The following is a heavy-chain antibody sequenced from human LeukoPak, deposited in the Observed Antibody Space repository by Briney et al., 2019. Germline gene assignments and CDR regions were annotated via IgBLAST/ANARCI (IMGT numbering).Heavy chain of an antibody. CDR3: ARHAHPPPPPVTLFPKPSDFYYYMDV. D-gene: IGHD2-2*01. CDR1: GGTFNSNA. J-gene: IGHJ6*03. V-gene: IGHV1-69*05. CDR2: IIPPFCSA. Sequence: GSSVNVSCKTSGGTFNSNAVSWVRQAPGQGLEGMGGIIPPFCSADYAQKLQGRVTITTDDSSSPAYMQLTSMPSEDTAVYYCARHAHPPPPPVTLFPKPSDFYYYMDVWGNGTTVIVSS.